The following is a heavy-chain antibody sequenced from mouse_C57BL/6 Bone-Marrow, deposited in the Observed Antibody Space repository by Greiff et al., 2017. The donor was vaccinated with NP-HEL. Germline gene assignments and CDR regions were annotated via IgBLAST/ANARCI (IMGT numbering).Heavy chain of an antibody. Sequence: EVKVEESGGGLVQPGGSMKLSCVASGFTFSNYWMNWVRQSPEKGLEWVAQIRLKSDNYATHYAESVKGRFTISRDDSKSSVYLQMNNLRAEDTGIYYCTRLPFAYWGQGTLVTVSA. CDR1: GFTFSNYW. CDR3: TRLPFAY. V-gene: IGHV6-3*01. CDR2: IRLKSDNYAT. J-gene: IGHJ3*01. D-gene: IGHD2-2*01.